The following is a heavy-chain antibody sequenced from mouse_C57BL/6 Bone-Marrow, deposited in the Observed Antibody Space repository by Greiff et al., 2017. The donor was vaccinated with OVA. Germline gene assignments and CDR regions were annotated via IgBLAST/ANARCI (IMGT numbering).Heavy chain of an antibody. D-gene: IGHD2-1*01. V-gene: IGHV6-6*01. J-gene: IGHJ2*01. CDR2: IRNKANNHAT. CDR3: TLSPMDLEDYFDY. Sequence: EVMLVESGGGLVQPGGSMKLSCAASGFTFSDAWMDWVRQSPEKGLEWVAEIRNKANNHATYYAESVKGRFTISRDDSKSSVYLQMNSLRAEDTGIYYCTLSPMDLEDYFDYWGQGTTLTVSS. CDR1: GFTFSDAW.